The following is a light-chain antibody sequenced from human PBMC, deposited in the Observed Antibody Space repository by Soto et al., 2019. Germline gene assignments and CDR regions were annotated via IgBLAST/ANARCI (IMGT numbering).Light chain of an antibody. J-gene: IGLJ1*01. CDR2: DVS. V-gene: IGLV2-14*01. CDR3: SSYTSSSTPYF. CDR1: SSDVGGYNY. Sequence: QSVLTQPASVSGSPGQSITISCTGTSSDVGGYNYVSWYQQHPGKAPKLMIYDVSNRPSGVSNRFPGSKSGNTASLTISGLQAEDEADYYCSSYTSSSTPYFFGTGTKVTVL.